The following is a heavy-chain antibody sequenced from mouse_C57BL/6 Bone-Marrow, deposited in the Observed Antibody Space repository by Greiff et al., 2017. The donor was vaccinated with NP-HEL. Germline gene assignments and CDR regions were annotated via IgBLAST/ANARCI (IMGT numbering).Heavy chain of an antibody. CDR2: IWRGGST. V-gene: IGHV2-5*01. CDR1: GFSLTSYG. CDR3: AKNRGYDDYAMDY. D-gene: IGHD2-2*01. Sequence: VKLVESGPGLVQPSQRLSITCTVSGFSLTSYGVHWVRQSPGKGLEWLGVIWRGGSTDYNAAFMSRLSITKDNSKSQVFFKMNSLQADDTAIYYCAKNRGYDDYAMDYWGQGTSVTVSS. J-gene: IGHJ4*01.